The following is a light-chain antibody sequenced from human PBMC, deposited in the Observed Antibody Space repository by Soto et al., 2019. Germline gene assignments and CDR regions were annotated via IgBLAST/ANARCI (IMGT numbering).Light chain of an antibody. Sequence: QSVLTQRPSVSGAPGQRVTISCTGSRSNIGAGSNVHWYQHLPGTAPKLLIYDNTNRPSGVPDRFSGSKSDTSASLAITGLQAEDEADYYCQAYDNSLRAVLFGGGTQLTVL. CDR3: QAYDNSLRAVL. CDR2: DNT. J-gene: IGLJ2*01. CDR1: RSNIGAGSN. V-gene: IGLV1-40*01.